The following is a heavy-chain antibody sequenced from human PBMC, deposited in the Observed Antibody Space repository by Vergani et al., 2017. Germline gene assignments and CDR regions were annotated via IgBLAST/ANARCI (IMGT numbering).Heavy chain of an antibody. D-gene: IGHD6-13*01. Sequence: VQLVESGGGVVQPGRSLRLSCAASGFTFSSYAMHWVRQAPGKGLEWVSLISWDGGSTYYADSVKGRFTISRDNSKNSLYLQMNSLRTEDTALYYCAKDHASYSSSWSFDYWGQGTLVTVSS. V-gene: IGHV3-43*01. CDR2: ISWDGGST. J-gene: IGHJ4*02. CDR3: AKDHASYSSSWSFDY. CDR1: GFTFSSYA.